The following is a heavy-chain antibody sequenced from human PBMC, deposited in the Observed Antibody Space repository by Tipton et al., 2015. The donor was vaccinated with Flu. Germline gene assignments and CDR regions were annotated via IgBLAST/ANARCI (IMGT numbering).Heavy chain of an antibody. CDR2: INRSGNT. J-gene: IGHJ4*02. Sequence: SLRLSCAASGFTVGSIYMNWVRQAPGKGLEWVSTINRSGNTYYDDSVLGRFTFIRDNSKNTLYLQMISQIAEDTAVYYCARDYGDYGPYFDSWGQGTLGTVSS. CDR3: ARDYGDYGPYFDS. D-gene: IGHD4-17*01. CDR1: GFTVGSIY. V-gene: IGHV3-53*01.